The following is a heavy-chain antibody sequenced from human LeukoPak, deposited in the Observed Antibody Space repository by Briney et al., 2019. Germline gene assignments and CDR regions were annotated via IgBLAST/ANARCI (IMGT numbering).Heavy chain of an antibody. D-gene: IGHD6-13*01. CDR2: ISGGSDDT. V-gene: IGHV3-23*01. Sequence: PGGSLRLSCTASGFTFDSYDMSWVRQAPGKGLEWASSISGGSDDTYYADSVKGWFTISRDNSKSTLYLQMNSLRAEDTAVYYCARTIAQYSNSWLYFYYGLDVWGQGTTVTVSS. CDR1: GFTFDSYD. CDR3: ARTIAQYSNSWLYFYYGLDV. J-gene: IGHJ6*02.